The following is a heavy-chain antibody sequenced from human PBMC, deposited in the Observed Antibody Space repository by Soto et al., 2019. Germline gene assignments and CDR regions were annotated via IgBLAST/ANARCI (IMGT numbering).Heavy chain of an antibody. CDR3: ARGSPIVVVPAAIRPYYYSYYMDV. CDR1: GGSFSGYY. Sequence: PSETLSLNCAVYGGSFSGYYWSWIRQPPGKGLEWIGEINHSGSTNYNPSLKSRVTISVDTSENQFSLKLSSVTAADTAVYYCARGSPIVVVPAAIRPYYYSYYMDVWGKGTTVTVSS. CDR2: INHSGST. J-gene: IGHJ6*03. V-gene: IGHV4-34*01. D-gene: IGHD2-2*02.